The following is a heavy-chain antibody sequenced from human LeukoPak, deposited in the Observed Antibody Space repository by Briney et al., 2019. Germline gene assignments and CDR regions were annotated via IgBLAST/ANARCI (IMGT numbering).Heavy chain of an antibody. Sequence: PGVSLRLSCAASGFTFSSYAMHWVRQAPGKGLEWVAVISYDGSNIYYADSVKGRFTISRDNSKNTLYLQMNSLRAEDTAVYYYATTAHPLSSGWYLGLFDYWGQGTLVTVSS. V-gene: IGHV3-30*04. CDR2: ISYDGSNI. D-gene: IGHD6-19*01. CDR3: ATTAHPLSSGWYLGLFDY. J-gene: IGHJ4*02. CDR1: GFTFSSYA.